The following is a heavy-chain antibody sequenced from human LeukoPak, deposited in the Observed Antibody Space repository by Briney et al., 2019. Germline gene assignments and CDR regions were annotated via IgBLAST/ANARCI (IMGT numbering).Heavy chain of an antibody. J-gene: IGHJ4*02. CDR2: IYYSGST. CDR1: GGSISSYY. V-gene: IGHV4-59*01. D-gene: IGHD6-19*01. CDR3: ARRIAVAGPFDY. Sequence: SETLSLTCTVSGGSISSYYWSWIRQPPGKGLEWIGYIYYSGSTNYNPSLKSRVTISVDTSMNQFSLKLSSVTAADTAVYYCARRIAVAGPFDYWGQGTLVTVSS.